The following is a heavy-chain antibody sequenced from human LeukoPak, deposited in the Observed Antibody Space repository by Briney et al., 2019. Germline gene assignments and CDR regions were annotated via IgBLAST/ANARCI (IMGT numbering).Heavy chain of an antibody. CDR1: GFTFSNAW. Sequence: GGSLRLSCAASGFTFSNAWMSWVRQAPGKGLEWVSSISSSSSYIYYADSVKGRFTISRDNAKNSLYLQMNSLRAEDTAVYYCARLYSSGWTARWDYYGMDVWGQGTTVTVSS. D-gene: IGHD6-19*01. CDR2: ISSSSSYI. J-gene: IGHJ6*02. V-gene: IGHV3-21*01. CDR3: ARLYSSGWTARWDYYGMDV.